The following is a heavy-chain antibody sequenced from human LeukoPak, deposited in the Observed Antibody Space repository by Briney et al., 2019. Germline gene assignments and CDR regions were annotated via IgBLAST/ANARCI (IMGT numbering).Heavy chain of an antibody. J-gene: IGHJ4*02. CDR2: INPNSGGT. CDR3: ARGGSGYCSSTSCLSAARSYFDY. Sequence: ASVKVSCKASGYTFTGYYMHWVRQAPGQGLEWMGWINPNSGGTNYAQKFQGRVTMTRDTSISTAYMELSRLRSDDTAVYYCARGGSGYCSSTSCLSAARSYFDYWGQGTLVTVSS. D-gene: IGHD2-2*01. CDR1: GYTFTGYY. V-gene: IGHV1-2*02.